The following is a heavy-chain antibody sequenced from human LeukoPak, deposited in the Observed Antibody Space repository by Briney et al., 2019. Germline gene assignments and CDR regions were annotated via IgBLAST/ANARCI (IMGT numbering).Heavy chain of an antibody. J-gene: IGHJ4*02. CDR1: GGSISSSSYY. D-gene: IGHD6-13*01. CDR2: IYYSGST. CDR3: ARGYGSRRGFDY. Sequence: SETLSLTCTVSGGSISSSSYYWGWIRQPPGKGLEWIGSIYYSGSTYYNPSLKSRVTISVDTSKNQFSLKLSSVTAADTAVYYCARGYGSRRGFDYWGQGTLVTVSS. V-gene: IGHV4-39*01.